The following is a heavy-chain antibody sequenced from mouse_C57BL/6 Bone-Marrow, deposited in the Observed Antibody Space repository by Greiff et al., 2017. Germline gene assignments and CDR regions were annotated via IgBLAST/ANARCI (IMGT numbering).Heavy chain of an antibody. V-gene: IGHV1-69*01. CDR1: GYTFTSYW. CDR2: IDPSDSYT. D-gene: IGHD1-1*01. Sequence: QVQLQQPGAELVMPGASVKLSCKASGYTFTSYWMHWVKQRPGQGLEWIGEIDPSDSYTNYNQKFKGKSTLTVDKSSSTAYMQLSSLTSEDSAVYYCARHGYYGSSYGYWGQGTTLTVSS. CDR3: ARHGYYGSSYGY. J-gene: IGHJ2*01.